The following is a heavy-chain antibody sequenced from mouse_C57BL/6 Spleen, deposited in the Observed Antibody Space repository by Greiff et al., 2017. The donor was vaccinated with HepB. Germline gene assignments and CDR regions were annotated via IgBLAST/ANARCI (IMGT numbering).Heavy chain of an antibody. CDR3: ARTGWEYYAMDY. CDR2: IYPSDSET. V-gene: IGHV1-61*01. D-gene: IGHD4-1*01. J-gene: IGHJ4*01. CDR1: GYTFTSYW. Sequence: QVQLQQPGAELVRPGSSVKLSCKASGYTFTSYWMDWVKQRPGQGLEWIGNIYPSDSETHYNQKFKDKATLTVDKSSSTAYMQLSSLTSEDSAVYYCARTGWEYYAMDYWGQGTSVTVSS.